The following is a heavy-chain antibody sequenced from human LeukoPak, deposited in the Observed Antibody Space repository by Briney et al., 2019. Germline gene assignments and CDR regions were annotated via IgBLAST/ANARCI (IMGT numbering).Heavy chain of an antibody. J-gene: IGHJ4*02. CDR2: ISGSGGSP. D-gene: IGHD3-10*01. CDR1: GFTFGSYA. Sequence: GGSLRLSCAASGFTFGSYAMSWVRQAPGKGLEWVSTISGSGGSPYYADSVKGRFTISRDNSKNTLYLQVNSLRAEDTAVYYCARVRASSGSYYHAYYFDYWGQGTLVTVSS. CDR3: ARVRASSGSYYHAYYFDY. V-gene: IGHV3-23*01.